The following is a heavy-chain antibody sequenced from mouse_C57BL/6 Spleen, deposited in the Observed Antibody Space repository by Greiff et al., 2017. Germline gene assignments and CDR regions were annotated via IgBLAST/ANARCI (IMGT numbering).Heavy chain of an antibody. D-gene: IGHD4-1*01. CDR2: IYPGDGDT. V-gene: IGHV1-80*01. J-gene: IGHJ2*01. CDR3: ARGDWDGRDY. Sequence: QVQLKQSGAELVKPGASVKISCKASGYAFSSYWMNWVKQRPGKGLEWIGQIYPGDGDTNYNGKFKGKATLTADKSSSAAYMQLSSLTSEDSAVYFCARGDWDGRDYWGQGTTLTVSS. CDR1: GYAFSSYW.